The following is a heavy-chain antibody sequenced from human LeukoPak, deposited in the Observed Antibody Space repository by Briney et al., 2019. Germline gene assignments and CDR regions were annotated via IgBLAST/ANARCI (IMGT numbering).Heavy chain of an antibody. Sequence: PSETLSLTCAVYGGSFSGYYWSWIRQPPGKGLEWIGEINHSGSTNYNPSLKSRVTMSVDTSKNQFSLKLSSVTAADTAVYYCARVYPTGYCSGGSCNAEFDPWGQGTLVTVSS. J-gene: IGHJ5*02. V-gene: IGHV4-34*01. CDR2: INHSGST. CDR3: ARVYPTGYCSGGSCNAEFDP. CDR1: GGSFSGYY. D-gene: IGHD2-15*01.